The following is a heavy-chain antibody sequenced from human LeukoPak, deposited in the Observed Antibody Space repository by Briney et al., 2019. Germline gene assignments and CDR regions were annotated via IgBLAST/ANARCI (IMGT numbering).Heavy chain of an antibody. CDR1: GFTFSSYS. D-gene: IGHD3-22*01. Sequence: GGSLRLSCAASGFTFSSYSMNWVRQAPGKGLEWVSSISSSSSYIYYADSVKGRFTISRDNAKNSLYLQMNSLRAEDTAVYYCARDMDYYDSSGYWFRYYYYGMDVWGQGTTVTVSS. CDR3: ARDMDYYDSSGYWFRYYYYGMDV. V-gene: IGHV3-21*01. J-gene: IGHJ6*02. CDR2: ISSSSSYI.